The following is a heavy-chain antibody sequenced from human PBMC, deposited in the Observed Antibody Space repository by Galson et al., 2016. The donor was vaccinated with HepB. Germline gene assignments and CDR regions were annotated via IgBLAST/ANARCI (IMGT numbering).Heavy chain of an antibody. CDR2: IIHSGST. Sequence: SETLSLTCEVNGGSFVGYYWTWIRQSPGKGLEWIGEIIHSGSTDYNPSLKNRVTISLDRSKNQFSLELSSVTAADTAVYYCARGDEPDYSDESVPPGWFDPWGQGTLVIVSS. CDR3: ARGDEPDYSDESVPPGWFDP. J-gene: IGHJ5*02. V-gene: IGHV4-34*01. D-gene: IGHD3-22*01. CDR1: GGSFVGYY.